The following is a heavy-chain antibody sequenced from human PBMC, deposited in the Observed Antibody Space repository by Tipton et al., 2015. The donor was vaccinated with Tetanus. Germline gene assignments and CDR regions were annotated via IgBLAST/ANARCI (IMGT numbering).Heavy chain of an antibody. V-gene: IGHV3-74*01. CDR2: INSDGSST. Sequence: SLRLSCAASGFTFSSYWMHWVRQAPGKGLVWVSRINSDGSSTSYADSVKGRFTISRDNAKNTLYLQMNGLRVEDTAVYYCARDIDVPGTTLYFDYWGQGTLVTVSS. D-gene: IGHD1-1*01. CDR1: GFTFSSYW. CDR3: ARDIDVPGTTLYFDY. J-gene: IGHJ4*02.